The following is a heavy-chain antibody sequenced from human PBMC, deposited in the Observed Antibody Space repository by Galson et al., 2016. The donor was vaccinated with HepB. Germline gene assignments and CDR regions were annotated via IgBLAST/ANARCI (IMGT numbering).Heavy chain of an antibody. D-gene: IGHD2-15*01. Sequence: SVKVSCKASGDSFSNYAISWVRQAPGQGLEWMGGIIPIFGTTNHAQKLQGRVTVAADESTNTAYMELSSLRSEDTAVYYCAVGYCRGGSCYGSDRVYYYGMDVWGQGITVTVSS. V-gene: IGHV1-69*13. CDR3: AVGYCRGGSCYGSDRVYYYGMDV. CDR1: GDSFSNYA. CDR2: IIPIFGTT. J-gene: IGHJ6*02.